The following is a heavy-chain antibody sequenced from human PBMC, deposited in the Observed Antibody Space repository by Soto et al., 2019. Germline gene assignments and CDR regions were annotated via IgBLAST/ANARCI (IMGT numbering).Heavy chain of an antibody. CDR1: GFTFSSYG. CDR2: IWYDGSNK. Sequence: QVQLVESGGGVVQPGRSLRLSCAASGFTFSSYGMHWVRQAPGKGLEWVAVIWYDGSNKYYADSVKGRFTISRDNSKNPLYLQMNSLRAEDTAVFYCARGLRFLEWFPTGSWYFDLWGRGTLVTLSS. V-gene: IGHV3-33*01. J-gene: IGHJ2*01. D-gene: IGHD3-3*01. CDR3: ARGLRFLEWFPTGSWYFDL.